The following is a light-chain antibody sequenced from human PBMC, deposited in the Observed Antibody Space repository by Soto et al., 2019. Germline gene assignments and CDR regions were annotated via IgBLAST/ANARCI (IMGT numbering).Light chain of an antibody. J-gene: IGKJ1*01. CDR3: QQYNNWWT. Sequence: EIVMTQSPATLSVSPGERATLSCRASQSVSNNLAWYQKKPGQAPRLLIYGASTRATGIPARFSGGGSGTEFALTISRLQSEAFAVYYCQQYNNWWTFGQGTRVEIK. CDR1: QSVSNN. V-gene: IGKV3-15*01. CDR2: GAS.